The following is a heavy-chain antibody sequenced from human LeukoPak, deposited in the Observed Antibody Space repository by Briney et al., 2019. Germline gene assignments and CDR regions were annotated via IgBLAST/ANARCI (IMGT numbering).Heavy chain of an antibody. CDR2: ISYDGHD. CDR3: AKELPISRGGNNCYFDY. V-gene: IGHV3-30*18. J-gene: IGHJ4*02. CDR1: GFTFSSYG. D-gene: IGHD5-24*01. Sequence: PGGPLRLSCAASGFTFSSYGIHWVRQAPGKGLEWVAVISYDGHDNNADSVKGRFTISRDNSKNTVYLQMNSLSPEDTAVYYCAKELPISRGGNNCYFDYWGQGTPVTVSS.